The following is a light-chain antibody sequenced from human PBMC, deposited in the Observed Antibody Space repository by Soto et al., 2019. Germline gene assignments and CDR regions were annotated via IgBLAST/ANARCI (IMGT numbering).Light chain of an antibody. CDR1: SSDVGGYDS. V-gene: IGLV2-11*01. J-gene: IGLJ2*01. CDR2: DVS. Sequence: QSALTQPRSVSGSPGQSVSIPCTGASSDVGGYDSVSWYQQHPGKVPKLMIYDVSKRPSGVPDRFSGSKSGNTASLTISGLQAEDEADYYCCSYAGSYRVVFGGGTKVTV. CDR3: CSYAGSYRVV.